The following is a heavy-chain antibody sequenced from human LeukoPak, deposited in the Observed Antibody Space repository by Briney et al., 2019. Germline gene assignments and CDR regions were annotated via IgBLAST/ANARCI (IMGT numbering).Heavy chain of an antibody. CDR3: ARVGTLSVDTASWLTPADY. Sequence: PETLSLTCTVSGYSISSGYYWAWIRQPPGKGLEWIGSIYYSGSTYYNPSLKSRVTISVDTSKNQFSLKLSSVTAADTAVYYCARVGTLSVDTASWLTPADYWGQGTLVTVSS. CDR2: IYYSGST. CDR1: GYSISSGYY. V-gene: IGHV4-38-2*02. D-gene: IGHD5-18*01. J-gene: IGHJ4*02.